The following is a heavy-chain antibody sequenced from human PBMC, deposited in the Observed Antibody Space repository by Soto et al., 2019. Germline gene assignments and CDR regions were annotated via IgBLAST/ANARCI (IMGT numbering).Heavy chain of an antibody. V-gene: IGHV2-26*01. CDR2: IFSNDEK. Sequence: SGPTLVNPTETLTLTCTVSGFSLSNARMGVSWIRQPPGKALEWLAHIFSNDEKSYSTSLKSRLTISKDTSKSQVVLTMTNMDPVDTATYYCARIPDLIWFGEYGMDVWGQGTTVTVSS. D-gene: IGHD3-10*01. CDR1: GFSLSNARMG. J-gene: IGHJ6*02. CDR3: ARIPDLIWFGEYGMDV.